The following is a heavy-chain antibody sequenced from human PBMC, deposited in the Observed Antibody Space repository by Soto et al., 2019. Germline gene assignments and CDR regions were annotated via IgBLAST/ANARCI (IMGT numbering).Heavy chain of an antibody. Sequence: PGGSLRLSCEASGFTYGDYYMTWIRQAPGKGQEWVSLIGNSGTGIYYADSVKSRFTICRDNAKNSLYLQMNSLRAEDTAMYYCARDLRAVGMARRCDPWGQGTLVTVSS. V-gene: IGHV3-11*01. D-gene: IGHD6-13*01. J-gene: IGHJ5*02. CDR3: ARDLRAVGMARRCDP. CDR1: GFTYGDYY. CDR2: IGNSGTGI.